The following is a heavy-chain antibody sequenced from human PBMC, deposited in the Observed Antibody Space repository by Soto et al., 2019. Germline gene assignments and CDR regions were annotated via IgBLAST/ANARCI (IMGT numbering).Heavy chain of an antibody. V-gene: IGHV4-38-2*01. CDR2: IYHSGST. CDR3: ARGGYSYGPIIDY. CDR1: GYSISSGYY. D-gene: IGHD5-18*01. Sequence: SETLSLTCAVSGYSISSGYYWGWIRQPPGKGLEWIGSIYHSGSTYYNPSLKSRVTISLDTSKNQFSLKLSSVTAADTAVYYCARGGYSYGPIIDYWGQGTLVTVSS. J-gene: IGHJ4*02.